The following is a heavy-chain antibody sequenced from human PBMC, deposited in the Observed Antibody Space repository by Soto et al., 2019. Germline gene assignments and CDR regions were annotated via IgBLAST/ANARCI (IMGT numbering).Heavy chain of an antibody. J-gene: IGHJ4*02. CDR2: IYHSGST. CDR1: SGSISSSNW. CDR3: ARIRGWSLSYYFDY. D-gene: IGHD6-19*01. V-gene: IGHV4-4*02. Sequence: SQTLSLTCAVSSGSISSSNWWSWVRQPPGKGLEWIGEIYHSGSTNYNPSLKSRVTISVDKSKNQFSLKLSSVTAADTAVYYCARIRGWSLSYYFDYWGQGTLVTVSS.